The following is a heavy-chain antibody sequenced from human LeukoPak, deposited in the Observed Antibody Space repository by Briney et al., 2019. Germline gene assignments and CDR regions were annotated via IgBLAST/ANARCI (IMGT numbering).Heavy chain of an antibody. J-gene: IGHJ3*02. V-gene: IGHV4-30-4*08. Sequence: SETLSLTCTVSGGSISSGDYYWSWIRQPPGKGLEWIGYIYYSGSTYYNPSLKSRVTISVDTSKNQFSLKLSSVTAADTAVYYCARPQSVTTVTTTGDAFDIWGQGTMVTVSS. CDR1: GGSISSGDYY. CDR3: ARPQSVTTVTTTGDAFDI. D-gene: IGHD4-17*01. CDR2: IYYSGST.